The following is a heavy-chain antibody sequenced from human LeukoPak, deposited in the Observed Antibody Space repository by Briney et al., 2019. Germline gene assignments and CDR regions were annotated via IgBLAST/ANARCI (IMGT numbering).Heavy chain of an antibody. CDR2: INYSGSA. CDR1: GGSLSSVTYY. J-gene: IGHJ4*02. CDR3: ARLGLYYDEEYYFHY. D-gene: IGHD3-22*01. Sequence: SETLSLTCTVSGGSLSSVTYYWGWIRQAPGKGLEWIGRINYSGSAYYSPSLNSRVTISIDTSKNQFSLNLSSVTAADTAVYYCARLGLYYDEEYYFHYWGQGTLVTVSS. V-gene: IGHV4-39*01.